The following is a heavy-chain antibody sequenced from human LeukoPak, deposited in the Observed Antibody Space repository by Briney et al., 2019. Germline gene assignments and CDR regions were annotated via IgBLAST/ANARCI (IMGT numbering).Heavy chain of an antibody. V-gene: IGHV1-18*01. D-gene: IGHD2-15*01. CDR3: VRQDPPTATLDY. Sequence: ASVTVSCTASGYSFTNYGFNWVRQAPGQGLEWMGWISAYNGNTNYAQKLQGRVTMTADTSTSTAYMELRSLRSDDTALYYCVRQDPPTATLDYWGQGTLVTVSS. CDR1: GYSFTNYG. J-gene: IGHJ4*02. CDR2: ISAYNGNT.